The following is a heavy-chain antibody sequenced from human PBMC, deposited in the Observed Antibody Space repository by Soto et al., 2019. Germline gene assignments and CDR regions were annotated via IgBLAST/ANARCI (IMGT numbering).Heavy chain of an antibody. V-gene: IGHV2-5*02. D-gene: IGHD2-2*01. J-gene: IGHJ4*02. CDR2: IYWDDDK. CDR1: GFSLSTSGVG. Sequence: QVTLKESGPTLVKPTQTLTLTCTFSGFSLSTSGVGVVWIRQPPGKALEWLALIYWDDDKRYSPSLKSRLTITKDTSKNQVVLTLTNMDPVDTATYYCARTGLVYCISTGCLPLDYWGQGTLVTVSS. CDR3: ARTGLVYCISTGCLPLDY.